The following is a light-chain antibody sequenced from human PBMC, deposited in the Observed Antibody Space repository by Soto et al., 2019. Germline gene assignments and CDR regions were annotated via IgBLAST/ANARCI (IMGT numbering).Light chain of an antibody. J-gene: IGLJ1*01. Sequence: ALTQPASVSGSPGQSITISCTGTYSDVGAFNFVTWYQQHPGKAPKLIICNVSERPSGVSNRFSGSKSCNSASLTIAGLQAEDEDDYYCNSYTTSTTDVVGTGTMVT. CDR2: NVS. CDR1: YSDVGAFNF. V-gene: IGLV2-14*01. CDR3: NSYTTSTTDV.